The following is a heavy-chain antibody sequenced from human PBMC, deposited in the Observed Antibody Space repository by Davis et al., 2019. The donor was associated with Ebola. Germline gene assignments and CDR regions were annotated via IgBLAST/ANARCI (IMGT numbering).Heavy chain of an antibody. D-gene: IGHD6-19*01. CDR2: VHGGNGNT. V-gene: IGHV1-3*01. CDR3: ARASFGYNSGWYADY. Sequence: ASVTVSCKASGFTLTNYAIHWVRQAPGQRLEWMGWVHGGNGNTKYSQSFQGRVTITTDTSASTVYLDLTSLRYDDTAVFYCARASFGYNSGWYADYWGPGSLVTVSS. CDR1: GFTLTNYA. J-gene: IGHJ4*02.